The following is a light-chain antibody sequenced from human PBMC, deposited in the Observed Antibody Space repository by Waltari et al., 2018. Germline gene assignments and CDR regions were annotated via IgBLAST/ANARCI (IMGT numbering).Light chain of an antibody. J-gene: IGLJ2*01. V-gene: IGLV1-40*01. Sequence: QSVLTQPPSVSGAPEQGVTISCTGGGSNIGAGYDDHWYKQFPGTAPNLLIFTNTTRPSGVPDRFSGSTSGSSASLAITGLQAEDEGYYYCQSFDTNLSVIFGGGTKLTVL. CDR1: GSNIGAGYD. CDR3: QSFDTNLSVI. CDR2: TNT.